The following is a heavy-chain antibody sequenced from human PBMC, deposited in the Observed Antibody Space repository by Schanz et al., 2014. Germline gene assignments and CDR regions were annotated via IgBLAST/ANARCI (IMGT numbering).Heavy chain of an antibody. CDR3: AKDGIMVQGVIWERYFDS. D-gene: IGHD3-10*01. CDR1: GFTVSNSY. CDR2: ISWNSGSI. J-gene: IGHJ4*02. V-gene: IGHV3-9*01. Sequence: EVQLLESGGGLVQPGGSLRLSCAASGFTVSNSYIHWVRQAPGKGLEWVSSISWNSGSIDYADSVKGRFTISRDNAKNSLYLQMNSLRAEDTALYYCAKDGIMVQGVIWERYFDSWGLGTLVTVSS.